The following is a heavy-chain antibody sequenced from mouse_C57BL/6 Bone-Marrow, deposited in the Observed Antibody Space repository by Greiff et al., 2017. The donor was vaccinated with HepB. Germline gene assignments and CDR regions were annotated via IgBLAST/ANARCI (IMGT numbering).Heavy chain of an antibody. D-gene: IGHD2-5*01. CDR2: ISSGGSYT. V-gene: IGHV5-6*01. CDR1: GFTFSSYG. CDR3: ARQMGYSNYGFAY. J-gene: IGHJ3*01. Sequence: EVNVVESGGDLVKPGGSLKLSCAASGFTFSSYGMSWVRQTPDKRLEWVATISSGGSYTYYPDSVKGRFTISRDNAKNTLYLQMSSLKSEDTAMYYCARQMGYSNYGFAYWGQGTLVTVSA.